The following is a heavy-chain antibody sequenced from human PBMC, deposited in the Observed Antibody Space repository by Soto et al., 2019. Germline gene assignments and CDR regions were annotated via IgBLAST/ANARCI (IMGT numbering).Heavy chain of an antibody. CDR1: GFTVSSYH. CDR2: IYSAGSA. V-gene: IGHV3-66*01. Sequence: PGGSLRLSCAASGFTVSSYHMSWVRQAPGKGLEWVSVIYSAGSADFADSVKGRFTISRDNSKNTLYLQMNSLRAEDTAVYYCARVRPYYYYGMDVWGQGTTVTVSS. CDR3: ARVRPYYYYGMDV. J-gene: IGHJ6*02.